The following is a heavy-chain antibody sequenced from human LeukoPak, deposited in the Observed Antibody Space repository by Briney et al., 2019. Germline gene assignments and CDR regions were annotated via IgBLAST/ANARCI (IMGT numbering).Heavy chain of an antibody. CDR1: GYTFTGYY. CDR3: ARTREYSSSWYFPPFDP. D-gene: IGHD6-13*01. Sequence: ASVKVSCKASGYTFTGYYMHWVRQAPGQGLEWMGWINPNSGRTSYARNFQGRVIMTRDPSINTAYMELSGLTSNDTAVYYCARTREYSSSWYFPPFDPWGQGTLVTISS. J-gene: IGHJ5*02. CDR2: INPNSGRT. V-gene: IGHV1-2*02.